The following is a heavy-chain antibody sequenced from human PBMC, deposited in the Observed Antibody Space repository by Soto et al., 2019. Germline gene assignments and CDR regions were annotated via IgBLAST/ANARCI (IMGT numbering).Heavy chain of an antibody. CDR2: ISYDGSNK. CDR1: GFTFSSYG. CDR3: AKRALGYSSSWHTTHFDY. J-gene: IGHJ4*02. V-gene: IGHV3-30*18. D-gene: IGHD6-13*01. Sequence: PVGSLRLSCAASGFTFSSYGMHWVRQAPGKGLEWVAVISYDGSNKYYADSVKGRFTISRDNSKNTLYLQMNSLRAEDTAVYYCAKRALGYSSSWHTTHFDYWGQGTLVTVSS.